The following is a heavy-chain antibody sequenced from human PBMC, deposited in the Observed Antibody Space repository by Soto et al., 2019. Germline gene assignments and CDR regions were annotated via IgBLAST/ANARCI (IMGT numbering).Heavy chain of an antibody. CDR2: IYYSRSD. CDR3: AIVVQCYDSSSYSINYFDF. D-gene: IGHD3-22*01. CDR1: GDTIYSADYY. V-gene: IGHV4-30-4*01. Sequence: PSESLSLACSASGDTIYSADYYWIWQIQPPGKGLEWIGYIYYSRSDYYHPSLGRRATITIVTSRNQCSLNLMSVTAADTAVYYCAIVVQCYDSSSYSINYFDFWGQGALVTVPS. J-gene: IGHJ4*02.